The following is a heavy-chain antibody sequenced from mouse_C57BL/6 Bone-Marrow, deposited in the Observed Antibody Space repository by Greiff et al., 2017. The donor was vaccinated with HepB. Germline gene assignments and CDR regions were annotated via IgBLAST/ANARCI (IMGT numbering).Heavy chain of an antibody. J-gene: IGHJ2*01. CDR2: INPSSGYT. V-gene: IGHV1-4*01. D-gene: IGHD2-1*01. CDR1: GYTFTSYT. Sequence: VKLMESGAELARPGASVKMSCKASGYTFTSYTMHWVKQRPGQGLEWIGYINPSSGYTKYNQKFKDKATLTADKSSSTAYMQLSSLTSEDSAVYYLSRRGGVYYKSFDYWGQGTTLTVSS. CDR3: SRRGGVYYKSFDY.